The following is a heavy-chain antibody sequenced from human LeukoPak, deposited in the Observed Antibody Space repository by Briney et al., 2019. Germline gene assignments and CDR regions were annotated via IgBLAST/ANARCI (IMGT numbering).Heavy chain of an antibody. V-gene: IGHV3-21*01. D-gene: IGHD3-3*01. CDR3: ARVTGSGYYINWLDP. Sequence: GGSLRLSCAASGFTFSSYSMNWVRQAPGKGLEWVSSISSSSYIYYADSVKGRFTISRDNAKNSLYLQMNSLRAEDTAVYYCARVTGSGYYINWLDPWGQGTLVTVSS. J-gene: IGHJ5*02. CDR2: ISSSSYI. CDR1: GFTFSSYS.